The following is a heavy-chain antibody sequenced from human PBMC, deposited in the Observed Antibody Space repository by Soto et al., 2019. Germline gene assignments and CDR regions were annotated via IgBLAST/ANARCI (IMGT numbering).Heavy chain of an antibody. J-gene: IGHJ4*02. D-gene: IGHD4-17*01. CDR2: IYYSGST. CDR1: GGSISSGGYY. V-gene: IGHV4-31*03. CDR3: ARNKKALGDYAPLFDY. Sequence: SETLSLTCTVSGGSISSGGYYWSWIRQHPGKGLEWIGYIYYSGSTYYNPSLKSRVTISVDTSKNQFSLKLSSVTAADTAVYYCARNKKALGDYAPLFDYWGQGTLVTVSS.